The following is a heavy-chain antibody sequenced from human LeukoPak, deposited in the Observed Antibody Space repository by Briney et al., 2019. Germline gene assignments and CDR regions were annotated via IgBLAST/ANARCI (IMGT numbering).Heavy chain of an antibody. CDR3: VRESTSSGYYYAPDY. CDR2: ISGSGATT. D-gene: IGHD3-22*01. Sequence: GGSLRLSCAASGFTFSSYAMSWVRQAPGKGLEWVSGISGSGATTYNADPLKGRFTISRDNSKNTLYLQMNSLRAEDTAVYYCVRESTSSGYYYAPDYWGQGTLVTVS. V-gene: IGHV3-23*01. J-gene: IGHJ4*02. CDR1: GFTFSSYA.